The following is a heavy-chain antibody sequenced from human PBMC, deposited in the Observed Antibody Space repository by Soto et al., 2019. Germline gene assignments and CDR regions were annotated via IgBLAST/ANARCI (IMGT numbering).Heavy chain of an antibody. CDR3: ATGVVPAATVYYYMDV. V-gene: IGHV1-24*01. CDR2: FDPEDGET. Sequence: ASVKVSCKVSGYTLTELSMHWVRQAPGKGLEWMGGFDPEDGETIYAQKFQGRVTMTEDTSTDTAYMELSSLRSEDTAVYYCATGVVPAATVYYYMDVWGKGTTVTVSS. D-gene: IGHD2-2*01. CDR1: GYTLTELS. J-gene: IGHJ6*03.